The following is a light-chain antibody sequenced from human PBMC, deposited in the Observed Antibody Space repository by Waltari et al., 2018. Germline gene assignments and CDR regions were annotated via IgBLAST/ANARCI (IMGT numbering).Light chain of an antibody. V-gene: IGLV2-14*03. CDR2: DVR. CDR1: TSDVVGYNY. Sequence: QSALTQPAYVSGSPGQSITISCTGTTSDVVGYNYVSWYQHHPGQVPKLIIFDVRKRPSGVSNRFSGSKSGNTASLTVSGLQTEDEADYYCSSFTTSSTVVFGGGTKLTVL. CDR3: SSFTTSSTVV. J-gene: IGLJ2*01.